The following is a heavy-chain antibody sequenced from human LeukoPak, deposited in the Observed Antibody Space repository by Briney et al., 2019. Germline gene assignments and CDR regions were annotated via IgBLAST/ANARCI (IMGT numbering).Heavy chain of an antibody. V-gene: IGHV7-4-1*02. J-gene: IGHJ4*02. CDR1: GYAFTSYS. Sequence: GTSVKVSCKTSGYAFTSYSMNWVRQAPGQGLEWMGWINTKTGNPAYAQGFTGRFVFSLDTSVSTAYLEISSLKAEDTAVYYCARDTTVGSGSPLDYWGQGTQITVSS. CDR2: INTKTGNP. CDR3: ARDTTVGSGSPLDY. D-gene: IGHD3-10*01.